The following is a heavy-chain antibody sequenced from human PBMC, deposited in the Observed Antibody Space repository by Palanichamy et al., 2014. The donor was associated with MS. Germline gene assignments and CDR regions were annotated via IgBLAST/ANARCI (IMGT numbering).Heavy chain of an antibody. CDR2: IYYSGST. D-gene: IGHD2-15*01. CDR1: GGSISSSSYV. J-gene: IGHJ4*02. V-gene: IGHV4-39*01. Sequence: QLQLQESGPGLVKPSETLSLTCTVSGGSISSSSYVLGLDPPAPRKGLEWIGSIYYSGSTYYNPSLKSRVTISVDTSKNQFSLKLSSVTAADTAVYYCARLFPRFGGYCSGGSCYPSDFDYWGQGTLVTVSS. CDR3: ARLFPRFGGYCSGGSCYPSDFDY.